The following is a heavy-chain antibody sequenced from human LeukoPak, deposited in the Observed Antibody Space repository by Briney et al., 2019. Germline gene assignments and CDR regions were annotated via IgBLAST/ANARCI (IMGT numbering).Heavy chain of an antibody. V-gene: IGHV3-15*01. CDR1: GFTFSDAW. Sequence: GGSLRLSCAASGFTFSDAWMSWVRQAPGKGLEWVGRIKSKTDGGTTDYAAPVKGRFTISRDDSKNTVYLQMNSLRAEDTAVYYCARRSGIAVAGAFDYWGQGTLVTVSS. J-gene: IGHJ4*02. CDR2: IKSKTDGGTT. CDR3: ARRSGIAVAGAFDY. D-gene: IGHD6-19*01.